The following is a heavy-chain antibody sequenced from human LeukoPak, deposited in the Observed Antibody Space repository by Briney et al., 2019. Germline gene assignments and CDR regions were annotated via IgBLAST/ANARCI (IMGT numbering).Heavy chain of an antibody. Sequence: SETLSLTCGVYGGSFSGYYWSWIRQPPGKGLEWIGEINHSGSTNYNPSLKSRVTISVDTSKNQFSLKLSSVTAADTAVYYCARGLDWGPYYFDYWGQGTLVTVSS. CDR3: ARGLDWGPYYFDY. D-gene: IGHD7-27*01. CDR1: GGSFSGYY. V-gene: IGHV4-34*01. J-gene: IGHJ4*02. CDR2: INHSGST.